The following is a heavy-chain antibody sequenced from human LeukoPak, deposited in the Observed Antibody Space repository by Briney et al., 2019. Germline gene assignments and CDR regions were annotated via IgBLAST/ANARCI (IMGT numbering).Heavy chain of an antibody. Sequence: SETLSLTCTVSGGPISSHYGSWIRQPPGKGLEWIGYLYYSGSNNYNPSLKSGVNISVDTSKNQFSLKLSSVTAADTAVYYCARGPGVYYFDYWGQGTLVTVSS. V-gene: IGHV4-59*11. CDR1: GGPISSHY. CDR3: ARGPGVYYFDY. CDR2: LYYSGSN. D-gene: IGHD2-8*01. J-gene: IGHJ4*02.